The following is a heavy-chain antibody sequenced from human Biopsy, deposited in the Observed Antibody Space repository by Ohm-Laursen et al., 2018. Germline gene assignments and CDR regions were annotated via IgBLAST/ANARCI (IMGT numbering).Heavy chain of an antibody. CDR3: ATLTEDYGASPDS. J-gene: IGHJ4*02. V-gene: IGHV1-69*06. CDR1: GYTFTAHY. D-gene: IGHD4-17*01. Sequence: SVKVSCKPSGYTFTAHYVHWVRQAPGRGLEWMGRVIPISNTANYARNFQGRLTITADRSTNTAYMELNSPRSEDTAVYFCATLTEDYGASPDSWGQGTLVVVSS. CDR2: VIPISNTA.